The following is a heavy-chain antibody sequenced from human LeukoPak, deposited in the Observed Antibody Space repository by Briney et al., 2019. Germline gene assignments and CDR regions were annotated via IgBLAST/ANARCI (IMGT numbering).Heavy chain of an antibody. CDR3: ARGRFRSPNWFDP. CDR2: INHSGST. V-gene: IGHV4-34*01. D-gene: IGHD1-14*01. J-gene: IGHJ5*02. CDR1: GGSFSGYY. Sequence: SETLSLTCAVYGGSFSGYYWSWIRQPPGKGLEWVGEINHSGSTNYNPSLKSRVTISVDTSKNQFSLKLSSVTAADTAVYYCARGRFRSPNWFDPWGQGTLVTVSS.